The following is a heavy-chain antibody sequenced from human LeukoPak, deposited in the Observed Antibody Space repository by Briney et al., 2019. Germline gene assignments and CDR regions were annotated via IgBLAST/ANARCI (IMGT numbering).Heavy chain of an antibody. Sequence: ASVKASCKASGGTFSSYAISWVRQAPGQGLEWMGGIIPIFGTANYAQKFQGRVTITADESTSTAYMELSSLRSEDTAVYYCAREMGSYYELWGQGTLVTVSS. CDR2: IIPIFGTA. J-gene: IGHJ4*02. CDR1: GGTFSSYA. CDR3: AREMGSYYEL. D-gene: IGHD1-26*01. V-gene: IGHV1-69*13.